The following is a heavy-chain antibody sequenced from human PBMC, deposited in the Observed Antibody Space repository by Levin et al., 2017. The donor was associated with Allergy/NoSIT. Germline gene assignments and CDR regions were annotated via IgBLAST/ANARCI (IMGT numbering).Heavy chain of an antibody. CDR2: IYLSGST. D-gene: IGHD5-18*01. V-gene: IGHV4-30-2*01. J-gene: IGHJ4*02. CDR3: ARVDGYSYGYYFDY. Sequence: SETLSLTCAVSGGSISSGGYSWSWIRQPPGKGLEWIGNIYLSGSTNDNPSLKSRVTMSVDRSKNQFSLTLSYVTAADTAVYYCARVDGYSYGYYFDYWGPGTLVTVSS. CDR1: GGSISSGGYS.